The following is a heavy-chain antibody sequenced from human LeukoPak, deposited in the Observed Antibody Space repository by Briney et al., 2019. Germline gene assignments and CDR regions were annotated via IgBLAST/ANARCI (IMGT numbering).Heavy chain of an antibody. Sequence: PGGSLRLSCAASGFTFSSYGMHWVRQAPGKGLEWVAVIWYDGSNKYYADSVKGRFTISRDNSKNTLYLQMNSLRAEDTAVYYCAREQWVGATLGPRSAFDIWGQGTMVTVSS. J-gene: IGHJ3*02. CDR3: AREQWVGATLGPRSAFDI. CDR1: GFTFSSYG. D-gene: IGHD1-26*01. CDR2: IWYDGSNK. V-gene: IGHV3-33*01.